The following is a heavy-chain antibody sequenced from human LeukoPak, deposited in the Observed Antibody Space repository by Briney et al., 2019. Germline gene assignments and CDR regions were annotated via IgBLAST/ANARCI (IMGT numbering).Heavy chain of an antibody. CDR3: ARGGSTESYCSGGSCDGLDAFDI. CDR2: ISAYNGNT. CDR1: GYTFTSYG. Sequence: ASVKVSCKASGYTFTSYGISWVRQAPGQGLEWMGWISAYNGNTNYAQKLQGRVTMTTDTSTSTAYMELRSLRSDDTAVYYCARGGSTESYCSGGSCDGLDAFDIWGQGTMVTVSS. V-gene: IGHV1-18*01. J-gene: IGHJ3*02. D-gene: IGHD2-15*01.